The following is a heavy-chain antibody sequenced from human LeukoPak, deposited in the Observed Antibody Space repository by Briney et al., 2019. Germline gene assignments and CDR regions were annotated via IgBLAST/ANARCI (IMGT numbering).Heavy chain of an antibody. V-gene: IGHV3-30-3*01. Sequence: PGRSLRLSCAASGFTFSSYAMHWVRQAPGKGLEWVAVISYDGSNKYYADSVKGRFTIFRDNFKNTLYLQMNSLRAEDTAVYYCARDRSSSWSAFDYWGQGTLVTVSS. D-gene: IGHD6-13*01. CDR2: ISYDGSNK. CDR1: GFTFSSYA. CDR3: ARDRSSSWSAFDY. J-gene: IGHJ4*02.